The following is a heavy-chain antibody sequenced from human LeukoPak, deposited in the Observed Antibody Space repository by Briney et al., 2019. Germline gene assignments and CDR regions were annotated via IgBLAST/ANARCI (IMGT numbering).Heavy chain of an antibody. CDR2: YYTSEST. CDR1: GDSISDYY. Sequence: SETLSLTCTVSGDSISDYYWSWIRQPAGKGLEWIGRYYTSESTDYNPSLKSRVTMSVDTSKNQFFLKLSSVTAADTAVYYCARLVVPAAPDVWGEGTTVIVSS. J-gene: IGHJ6*04. CDR3: ARLVVPAAPDV. D-gene: IGHD6-13*01. V-gene: IGHV4-4*07.